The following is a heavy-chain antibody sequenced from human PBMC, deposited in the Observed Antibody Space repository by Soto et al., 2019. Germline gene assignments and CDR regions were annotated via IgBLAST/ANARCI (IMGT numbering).Heavy chain of an antibody. CDR3: ARDSPSSSWFKPIDY. J-gene: IGHJ4*02. Sequence: PGGSLRLSCAASGFTFSSYWMNWVRQAPGKGLEWVAVIWYDGSNKYYADSVKGRFTISRDNSKNTLYLQMNSLRAEDTAVYYCARDSPSSSWFKPIDYWGQGTLVTV. CDR2: IWYDGSNK. V-gene: IGHV3-33*08. CDR1: GFTFSSYW. D-gene: IGHD6-13*01.